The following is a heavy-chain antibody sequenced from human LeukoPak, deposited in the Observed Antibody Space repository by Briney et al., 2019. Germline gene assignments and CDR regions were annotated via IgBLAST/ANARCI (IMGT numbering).Heavy chain of an antibody. D-gene: IGHD6-6*01. V-gene: IGHV4-39*01. CDR3: ARQYSRSSWFDP. CDR1: GGSISSISYY. J-gene: IGHJ5*02. CDR2: IYYSGST. Sequence: SETLSLTCTVSGGSISSISYYRGWIRQPPGKGLEWIGTIYYSGSTYYNSSHKSRVTISVDTSKNQFSLKLSSVTAADTAVYYCARQYSRSSWFDPWGQGTLVTVSS.